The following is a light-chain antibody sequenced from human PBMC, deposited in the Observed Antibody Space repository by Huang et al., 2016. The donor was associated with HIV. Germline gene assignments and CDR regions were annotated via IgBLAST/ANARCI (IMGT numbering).Light chain of an antibody. Sequence: DIVLTQTPLSLPVTPGEPASISCRSSQILLHSNGANDLDWYLQKPGQSPQLLIYLGSHRASGVPDRFSGSGSGTDFTLIISRVEAEDVGVYYCMQALQSPPLFTFGPGTKVEIK. CDR2: LGS. J-gene: IGKJ3*01. CDR1: QILLHSNGAND. V-gene: IGKV2-28*01. CDR3: MQALQSPPLFT.